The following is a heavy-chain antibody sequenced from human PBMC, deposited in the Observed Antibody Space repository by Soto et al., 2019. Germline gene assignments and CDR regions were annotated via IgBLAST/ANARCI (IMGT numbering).Heavy chain of an antibody. CDR3: TTEESGSYSDYYYGMDV. V-gene: IGHV3-15*01. CDR2: IKSKTDGGTT. CDR1: GFTFSNAW. J-gene: IGHJ6*02. D-gene: IGHD1-26*01. Sequence: GGSLRLSCAASGFTFSNAWMSWVRQAPGKGLEWVGRIKSKTDGGTTDYAAPVKGRFTISRDDSKNTLYLQMNSLKTEDTAVYYCTTEESGSYSDYYYGMDVWGQGTTVTVSS.